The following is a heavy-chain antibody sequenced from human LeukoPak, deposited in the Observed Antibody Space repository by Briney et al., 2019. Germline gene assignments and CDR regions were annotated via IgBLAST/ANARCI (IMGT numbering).Heavy chain of an antibody. D-gene: IGHD3-10*01. V-gene: IGHV3-15*07. CDR2: IKSKTDGGTT. Sequence: SGGSLRLSCAASGFTFSNAWMNWVRQAPRKGLEWVGRIKSKTDGGTTDYAAPVKGRFTISRDDSKNTLYLQMNSLKTEDTAVYYCTTATLLWFGEGPDYWGQGTLVTVSS. J-gene: IGHJ4*02. CDR3: TTATLLWFGEGPDY. CDR1: GFTFSNAW.